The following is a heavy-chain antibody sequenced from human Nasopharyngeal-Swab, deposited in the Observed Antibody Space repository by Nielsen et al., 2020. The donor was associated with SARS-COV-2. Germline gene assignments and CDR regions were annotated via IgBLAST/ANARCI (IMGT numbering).Heavy chain of an antibody. CDR1: GFTFSSYA. Sequence: GGPWRPSCAASGFTFSSYAMHWVRQAPGKGLEWMTLISYDGSNKYYADSVKGRFTNSRDNSLNTLYLQMNSLRAEDTAVYYCARGGNYYDSSGYVYYYYGMDVWGQGTTVTVSS. CDR3: ARGGNYYDSSGYVYYYYGMDV. J-gene: IGHJ6*02. V-gene: IGHV3-30*04. CDR2: ISYDGSNK. D-gene: IGHD3-22*01.